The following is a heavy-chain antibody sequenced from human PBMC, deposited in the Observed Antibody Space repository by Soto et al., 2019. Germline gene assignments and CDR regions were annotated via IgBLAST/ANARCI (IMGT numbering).Heavy chain of an antibody. CDR2: IFSNDEK. V-gene: IGHV2-26*01. J-gene: IGHJ6*02. CDR3: AREYSSSLYYYYGMDV. D-gene: IGHD6-6*01. CDR1: GFSLSNTRMD. Sequence: QVTLKESGPVLVKPTETLTLTCTVFGFSLSNTRMDVSWIRQPPGKALEWLAHIFSNDEKSYSTSLKSRLTISKDTSKSQVVLTMTNMDPVDTATYYCAREYSSSLYYYYGMDVWGQGTTVTVSS.